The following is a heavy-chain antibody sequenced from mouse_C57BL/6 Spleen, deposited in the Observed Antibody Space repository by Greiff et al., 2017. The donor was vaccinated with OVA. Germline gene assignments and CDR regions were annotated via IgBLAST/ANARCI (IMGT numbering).Heavy chain of an antibody. CDR1: GYTFTDYY. V-gene: IGHV1-26*01. Sequence: VQLQQSGPELVKPGASVKISCKASGYTFTDYYMNWVKQSHGKSLEWIGDINPNNGGTSYNQKFKGKATLTVDKSSSTAYMELRSLTSEDSAVYYCARRGLDYWGQGTTLTVSS. CDR3: ARRGLDY. J-gene: IGHJ2*01. CDR2: INPNNGGT.